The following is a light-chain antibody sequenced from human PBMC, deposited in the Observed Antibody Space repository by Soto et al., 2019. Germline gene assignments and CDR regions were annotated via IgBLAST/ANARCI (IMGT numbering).Light chain of an antibody. CDR3: SSWTSSSSYV. CDR2: DVT. V-gene: IGLV2-14*01. J-gene: IGLJ1*01. Sequence: QSVLTQPASVSGSPGLSISISCSGTSSVVGGYNSVSWYQQYPGKAPKLIIHDVTNRPSGVSDRFSGSKSGNTASLTISGLQAEDEADYYCSSWTSSSSYVFGSGTKVTVL. CDR1: SSVVGGYNS.